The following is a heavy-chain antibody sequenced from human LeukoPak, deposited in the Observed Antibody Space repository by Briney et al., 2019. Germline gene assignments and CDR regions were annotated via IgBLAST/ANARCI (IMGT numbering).Heavy chain of an antibody. CDR2: ISYDGSNK. V-gene: IGHV3-30-3*01. D-gene: IGHD3-10*01. CDR3: ARGRSGSGYYFDY. CDR1: GFTFSSYA. Sequence: GGSLRLSCAASGFTFSSYAMHWVRQAPGKGLEWVAVISYDGSNKYYADSVKGRFTNSRDNSKNTLYLQMNSLRAEDTAVYYCARGRSGSGYYFDYWGQGTLVTVSS. J-gene: IGHJ4*02.